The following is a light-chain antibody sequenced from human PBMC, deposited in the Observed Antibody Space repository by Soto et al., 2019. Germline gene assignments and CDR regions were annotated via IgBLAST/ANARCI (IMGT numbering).Light chain of an antibody. CDR2: AAS. CDR3: QQDNSCPLT. V-gene: IGKV1-8*01. J-gene: IGKJ1*01. CDR1: QGISNY. Sequence: LMPQSPSILPVSPGDRVTLSCRASQGISNYLAWYQQKPGKAPKLLIYAASTLETGVPSRFSGSGSGTDFTLTISSLQSEDFATYYCQQDNSCPLTFGRGTKVDIK.